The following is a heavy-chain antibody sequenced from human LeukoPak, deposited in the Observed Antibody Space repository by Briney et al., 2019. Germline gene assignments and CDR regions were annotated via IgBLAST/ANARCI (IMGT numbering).Heavy chain of an antibody. CDR2: INHNSGAT. CDR3: ARGKLVGAPVDY. D-gene: IGHD1-26*01. J-gene: IGHJ4*02. V-gene: IGHV1-2*02. Sequence: GASVKVSCKASGYTFTGYYMHWGRQAPGQGLEWMGWINHNSGATNYAQKFQGRVTMTRDTSISTVYMELSRLRSDDTAVYYCARGKLVGAPVDYWGQGTLVTVSS. CDR1: GYTFTGYY.